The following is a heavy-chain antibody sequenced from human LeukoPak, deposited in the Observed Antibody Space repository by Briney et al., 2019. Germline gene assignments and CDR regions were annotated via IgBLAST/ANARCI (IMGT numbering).Heavy chain of an antibody. CDR2: IWYDGSNK. Sequence: GGSLRLSCAASGFTFSSYGMHWVRQAPGKGLEWVAVIWYDGSNKYYADPVKGRFTISRDNSKNTLYLQMNSLRAEDTAVYYCARERGTHGSGSYPFDYWGQGTLVTVSS. CDR1: GFTFSSYG. CDR3: ARERGTHGSGSYPFDY. D-gene: IGHD3-10*01. J-gene: IGHJ4*02. V-gene: IGHV3-33*01.